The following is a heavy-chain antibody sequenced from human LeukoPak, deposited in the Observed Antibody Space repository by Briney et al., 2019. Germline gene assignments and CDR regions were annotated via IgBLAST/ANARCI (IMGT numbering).Heavy chain of an antibody. CDR1: GGSISSYY. J-gene: IGHJ3*02. D-gene: IGHD1-26*01. CDR3: ARWTRLHSGSYSNDAFDI. CDR2: ISYSGST. V-gene: IGHV4-59*01. Sequence: SETLSLTCTVSGGSISSYYWSWIRQPPGKGLEWIGYISYSGSTDYNPSLKSRVTISLDTSKNQFSLRLSSVTAADTSVYYCARWTRLHSGSYSNDAFDIWGQGTMVTVSS.